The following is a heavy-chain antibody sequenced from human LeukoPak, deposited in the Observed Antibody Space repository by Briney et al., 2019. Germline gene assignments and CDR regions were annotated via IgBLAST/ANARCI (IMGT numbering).Heavy chain of an antibody. Sequence: EPSETLSLTCTVSGGSISSYYWSWIRQPPGKGLEWIGYIYYSGSTNYNPSLKSRVTISVDTSKNQFSLKLSSVTAADTAVYYCARVTADTIARWFDPWGQGTLVTVSS. CDR2: IYYSGST. CDR3: ARVTADTIARWFDP. D-gene: IGHD6-19*01. CDR1: GGSISSYY. J-gene: IGHJ5*02. V-gene: IGHV4-59*01.